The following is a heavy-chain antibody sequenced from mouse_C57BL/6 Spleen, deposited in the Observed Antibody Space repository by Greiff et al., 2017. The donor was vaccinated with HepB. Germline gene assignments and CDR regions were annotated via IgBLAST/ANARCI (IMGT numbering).Heavy chain of an antibody. V-gene: IGHV1-80*01. D-gene: IGHD1-1*01. CDR2: IYPGDGDT. J-gene: IGHJ1*03. CDR1: GYAFSSYW. Sequence: QVQLKQSGAELVKPGASVKISCKASGYAFSSYWMNWVKQRPGKGLEWIGQIYPGDGDTNYNGKFKGKATLTADKSSSTAYMQLSSLTSEDSAVYFCAREDYGSSLWYFDVWGTGTTVTVSS. CDR3: AREDYGSSLWYFDV.